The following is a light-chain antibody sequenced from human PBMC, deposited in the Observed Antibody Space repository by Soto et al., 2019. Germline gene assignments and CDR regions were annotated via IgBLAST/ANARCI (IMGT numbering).Light chain of an antibody. CDR2: DAS. CDR3: QQFSSYPLT. Sequence: EIGLTKSPATLSLSPGERATLSCRASQTVRNNYLAWYQQKPGQAPRLLIYDASSRATGIPDRFSGGGSGTDFTLTISRLEPEDFAVYYCQQFSSYPLTFGGGTKVDI. CDR1: QTVRNNY. V-gene: IGKV3-20*01. J-gene: IGKJ4*01.